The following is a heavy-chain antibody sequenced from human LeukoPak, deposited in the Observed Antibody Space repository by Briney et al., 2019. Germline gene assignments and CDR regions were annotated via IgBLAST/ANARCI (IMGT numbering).Heavy chain of an antibody. CDR1: GGSISSYY. CDR3: ARERVVVVAATASGYFDY. J-gene: IGHJ4*02. D-gene: IGHD2-15*01. V-gene: IGHV4-59*01. CDR2: IYHTVSP. Sequence: SETLSLTCTVSGGSISSYYWSWIRQAPGKGLEWIGRIYHTVSPNYNPSLKSRVTISVDTSKSQFSLKLSSVTAADTAVYYCARERVVVVAATASGYFDYWGQGILVTVSS.